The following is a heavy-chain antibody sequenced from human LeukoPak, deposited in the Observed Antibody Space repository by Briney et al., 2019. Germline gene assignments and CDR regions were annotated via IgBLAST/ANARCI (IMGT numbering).Heavy chain of an antibody. CDR2: IKQDGSDK. CDR1: GFTFSNYW. CDR3: YGANAEH. Sequence: GGSLRLSCAASGFTFSNYWMTWVRQAPGEGLEWVANIKQDGSDKYYVDSVKGRFTISRDNAKNSLYLQMNSLRVEDTAVYYCYGANAEHWGQGTLVTVSS. V-gene: IGHV3-7*02. D-gene: IGHD4-23*01. J-gene: IGHJ1*01.